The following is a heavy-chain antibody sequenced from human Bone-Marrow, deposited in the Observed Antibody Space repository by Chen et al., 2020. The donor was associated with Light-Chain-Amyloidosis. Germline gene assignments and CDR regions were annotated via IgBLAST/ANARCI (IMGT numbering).Heavy chain of an antibody. CDR1: GAPFSNYY. J-gene: IGHJ6*03. Sequence: QVQLQEWGTGLLKPSETLSLTCAVYGAPFSNYYWTWVRQAPGKGMGWMGEIIEPGSASFNPTLKSRLTMSVEKSKNQFSLKLTSVTAADTAVYYCARAIYRYYDLVNFYHYMDVWGRGTTVTVS. V-gene: IGHV4-34*12. CDR2: IIEPGSA. CDR3: ARAIYRYYDLVNFYHYMDV. D-gene: IGHD3-3*01.